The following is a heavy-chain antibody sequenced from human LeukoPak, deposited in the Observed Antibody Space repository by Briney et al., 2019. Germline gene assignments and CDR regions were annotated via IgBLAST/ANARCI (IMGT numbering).Heavy chain of an antibody. V-gene: IGHV3-21*01. Sequence: PGGSLRLSCAASRFIFSSYSMNWVRQAPGKGLEWVSYISDSSSYTYYADSVKGRFTISRDNAKNSLYLQMNSLRAEDTAVYYCARTRSGSYYFDYWGQGTLVTVSS. CDR2: ISDSSSYT. CDR3: ARTRSGSYYFDY. J-gene: IGHJ4*02. CDR1: RFIFSSYS. D-gene: IGHD1-26*01.